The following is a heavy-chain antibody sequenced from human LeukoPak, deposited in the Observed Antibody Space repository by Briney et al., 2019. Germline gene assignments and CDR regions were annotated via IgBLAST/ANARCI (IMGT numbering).Heavy chain of an antibody. Sequence: GGSLRLSCAASGLTFSNYAMSWVRQAPGKGLEWVSGISDSGGSTYYADSVKGRFIISRDNSKNTLYLQMNSLRAEDTAVYYCAKALGHYDSSGNPPDYWGQGTLVTVSS. V-gene: IGHV3-23*01. CDR2: ISDSGGST. CDR1: GLTFSNYA. CDR3: AKALGHYDSSGNPPDY. D-gene: IGHD3-22*01. J-gene: IGHJ4*02.